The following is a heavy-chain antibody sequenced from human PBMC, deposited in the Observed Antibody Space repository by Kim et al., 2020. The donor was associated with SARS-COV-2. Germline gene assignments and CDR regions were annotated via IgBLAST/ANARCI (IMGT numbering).Heavy chain of an antibody. D-gene: IGHD3-16*02. CDR2: INHSGST. J-gene: IGHJ4*02. V-gene: IGHV4-34*01. CDR1: GGSFSGYY. CDR3: ARGVGVWGSYRYTRYFDY. Sequence: SETLSLTCAVYGGSFSGYYWSWIRQPPGKGLEWIGEINHSGSTNYNPSLKSRVTISVDTSKNQFSLKLSSVTAADTAVYYCARGVGVWGSYRYTRYFDYWGQGTLVTVSS.